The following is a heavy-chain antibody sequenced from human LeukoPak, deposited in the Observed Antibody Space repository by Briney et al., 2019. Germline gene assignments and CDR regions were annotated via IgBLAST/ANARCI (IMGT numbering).Heavy chain of an antibody. CDR3: AREYSSGWSGYYYYYMDV. CDR2: IFYSGST. D-gene: IGHD6-19*01. V-gene: IGHV4-59*01. J-gene: IGHJ6*03. CDR1: GGSISNYY. Sequence: SETLSLTCTVSGGSISNYYWSWIRQPPGKGLEWIGYIFYSGSTKYNPSLKSRATISVDTSKNQFSLRLSSVTAADTAVYYCAREYSSGWSGYYYYYMDVWGKGTTVTISS.